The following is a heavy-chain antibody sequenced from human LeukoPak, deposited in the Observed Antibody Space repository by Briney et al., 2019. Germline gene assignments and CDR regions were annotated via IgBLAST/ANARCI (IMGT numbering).Heavy chain of an antibody. Sequence: PSETLSLTCTVSGHSIRSYYWNWIRQPPGKGLEWIGYIYYSGTTSYNPSLRSRVTISVDMSKNQFSLRLTSVTAADTAVYYCARQSEGFDSWGQGTLVTVSS. CDR1: GHSIRSYY. CDR2: IYYSGTT. J-gene: IGHJ4*02. V-gene: IGHV4-59*08. CDR3: ARQSEGFDS.